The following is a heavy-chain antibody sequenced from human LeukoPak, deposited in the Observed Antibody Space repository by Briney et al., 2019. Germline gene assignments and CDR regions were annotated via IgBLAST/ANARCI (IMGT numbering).Heavy chain of an antibody. Sequence: ASVKVSCKASGYTFTGYYMHWVRQAPGQGLEWMGWINPNSGGTNYAQKFQGWVTMTRDTSISTAYMELSRLRSDDTAVYYCARAGKYYYDSSGYYPWGQGTLVTVSS. D-gene: IGHD3-22*01. CDR2: INPNSGGT. V-gene: IGHV1-2*04. CDR1: GYTFTGYY. CDR3: ARAGKYYYDSSGYYP. J-gene: IGHJ5*02.